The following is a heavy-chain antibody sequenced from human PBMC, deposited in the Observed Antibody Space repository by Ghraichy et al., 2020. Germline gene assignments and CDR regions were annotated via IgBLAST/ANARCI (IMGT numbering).Heavy chain of an antibody. D-gene: IGHD2-2*02. CDR2: INHSGST. CDR3: ARGLGYCSSTSCYTRYYFDY. Sequence: SQTHSLTCAVYGGSFSGYYWSWIRQPPGKGLEWIGEINHSGSTNYNPSLKSRVTISVDTSKNQFSLKLSSVTAADTAVYYCARGLGYCSSTSCYTRYYFDYWGQGTLVTVSS. J-gene: IGHJ4*02. CDR1: GGSFSGYY. V-gene: IGHV4-34*01.